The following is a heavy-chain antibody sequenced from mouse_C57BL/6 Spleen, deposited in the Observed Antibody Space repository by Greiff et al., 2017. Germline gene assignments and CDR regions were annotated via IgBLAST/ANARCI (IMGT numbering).Heavy chain of an antibody. CDR3: ARRVYDYDGFAY. V-gene: IGHV1-82*01. Sequence: QVQLQQPGPELVKPGASVKISCKASGYAFSSSWMNWVKQRPGKGLEWIGRIYPGDGDTNYNGKFKGKATLTADKSSSTAYMQLSSLTSEDSAVYFCARRVYDYDGFAYWGQGTLVTVSA. D-gene: IGHD2-4*01. CDR2: IYPGDGDT. CDR1: GYAFSSSW. J-gene: IGHJ3*01.